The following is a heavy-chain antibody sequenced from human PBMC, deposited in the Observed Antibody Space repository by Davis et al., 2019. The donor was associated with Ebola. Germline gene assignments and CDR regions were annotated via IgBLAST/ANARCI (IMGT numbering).Heavy chain of an antibody. CDR2: ISGSGGST. D-gene: IGHD2-21*01. CDR3: AKDGGDIFDY. Sequence: GESLKISCAASGFTFSSYAMSWVRQAPGKGLEWVSAISGSGGSTYYADSVKGRFTISRDNSKNTLYLQMNSLRAEDTAVYYCAKDGGDIFDYWGQGTLVTVSS. J-gene: IGHJ4*02. V-gene: IGHV3-23*01. CDR1: GFTFSSYA.